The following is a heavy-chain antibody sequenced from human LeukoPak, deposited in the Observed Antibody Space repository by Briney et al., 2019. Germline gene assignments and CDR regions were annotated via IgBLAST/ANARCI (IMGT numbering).Heavy chain of an antibody. Sequence: GGSLRLSCAASGFTFSSYAMSWVRQAPGKGLEWVSAISGSGGNTYYADSVKGRFTISRDNSKNTLYLQMNSLRAEDTAVYYCAKDSTAIAAAGRYFDYWGQGTLVTVSS. D-gene: IGHD6-13*01. CDR3: AKDSTAIAAAGRYFDY. V-gene: IGHV3-23*01. CDR2: ISGSGGNT. J-gene: IGHJ4*02. CDR1: GFTFSSYA.